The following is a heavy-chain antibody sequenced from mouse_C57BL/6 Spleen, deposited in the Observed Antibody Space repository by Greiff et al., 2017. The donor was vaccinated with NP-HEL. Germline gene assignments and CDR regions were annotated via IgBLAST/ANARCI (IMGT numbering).Heavy chain of an antibody. J-gene: IGHJ2*01. Sequence: QVQLQQPGAELVRPGTSVKLSCKASGYTFTSYWMHWVKQRPGQGLEWIGVIDPSDSYTNYNQKFKGKATLTVDTSSSTAYMQLSSLTSEDSAVYYCARSVYGNSLYYFDYWGQGTTLTVSS. CDR1: GYTFTSYW. CDR3: ARSVYGNSLYYFDY. D-gene: IGHD2-1*01. CDR2: IDPSDSYT. V-gene: IGHV1-59*01.